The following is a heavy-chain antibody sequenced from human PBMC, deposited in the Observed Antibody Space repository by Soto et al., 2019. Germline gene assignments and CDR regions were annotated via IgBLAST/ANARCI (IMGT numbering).Heavy chain of an antibody. CDR2: INHSGST. CDR3: ARGPAYYDFWSGYSYYYYYMDV. Sequence: QVQLQQWGAGLLKPSETLSLTCAVYGGSFSGYYWSWIRQPPGKGLGWIGEINHSGSTNYNPSLKSRVTISVDTSKNQFSLKLSSVTAADTAVYYCARGPAYYDFWSGYSYYYYYMDVWGKGTTVTVSS. J-gene: IGHJ6*03. V-gene: IGHV4-34*01. CDR1: GGSFSGYY. D-gene: IGHD3-3*01.